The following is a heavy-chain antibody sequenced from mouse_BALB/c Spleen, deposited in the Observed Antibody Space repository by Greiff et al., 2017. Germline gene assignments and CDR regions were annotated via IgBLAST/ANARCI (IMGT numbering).Heavy chain of an antibody. CDR1: GFTFSSYG. V-gene: IGHV5-6-3*01. CDR2: INSNGGST. CDR3: ARRDYYAMDY. Sequence: EVKVEESGGGLVQPGGSLKLSCAASGFTFSSYGMSWVRQTPDKRLELVATINSNGGSTYYPDSVKGRFTISRDNAKNTLYLQMSSLKSEDTAMYYCARRDYYAMDYWGQGTSVTVSS. J-gene: IGHJ4*01.